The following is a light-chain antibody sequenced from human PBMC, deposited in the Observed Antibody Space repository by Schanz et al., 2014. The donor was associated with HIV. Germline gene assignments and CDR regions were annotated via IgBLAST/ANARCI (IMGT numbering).Light chain of an antibody. Sequence: QSALTQPASVSGSPGQSLSISCTGSSSDIGGYNSVSWYQQHPGKAPKVMIYDGDNRPSGVSNRFSGSKSGNTASLTISGLQAEDEADYYCSSYASRSTPLYVFGTGTKLTVL. CDR1: SSDIGGYNS. J-gene: IGLJ1*01. V-gene: IGLV2-14*03. CDR2: DGD. CDR3: SSYASRSTPLYV.